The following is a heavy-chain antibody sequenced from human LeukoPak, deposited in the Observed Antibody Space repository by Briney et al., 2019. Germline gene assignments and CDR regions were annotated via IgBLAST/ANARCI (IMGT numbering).Heavy chain of an antibody. J-gene: IGHJ4*02. CDR1: GFTFSSCS. CDR2: ISSGSSTI. D-gene: IGHD4-17*01. V-gene: IGHV3-48*04. Sequence: GGSLRLSCAASGFTFSSCSMNWLPQAPGKGLEWVSYISSGSSTIYYADSVKGPFTIYRDHAKNSVYLQMHSLRAEDTAVYYRARPLPTTDYWGQGTLVTVSS. CDR3: ARPLPTTDY.